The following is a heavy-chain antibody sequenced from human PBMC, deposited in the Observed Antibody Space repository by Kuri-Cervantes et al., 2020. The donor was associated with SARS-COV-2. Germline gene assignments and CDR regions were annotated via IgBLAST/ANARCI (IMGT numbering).Heavy chain of an antibody. D-gene: IGHD2-2*01. Sequence: GSLRLSCTVSGGSISSYYWSWIRQPPGKGLEWIGYIYYSGSTNYNPSLESRATISVDTSKSQFSLNLSSVTAADTAVYYCARDAVQAHIVVVPAATGGWFDPWGQGTLVTVSS. CDR1: GGSISSYY. V-gene: IGHV4-59*12. CDR2: IYYSGST. J-gene: IGHJ5*02. CDR3: ARDAVQAHIVVVPAATGGWFDP.